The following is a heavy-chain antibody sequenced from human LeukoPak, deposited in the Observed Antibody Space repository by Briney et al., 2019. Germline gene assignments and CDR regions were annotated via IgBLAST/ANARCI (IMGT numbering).Heavy chain of an antibody. J-gene: IGHJ4*02. CDR2: ISYDGSNK. V-gene: IGHV3-30-3*01. D-gene: IGHD6-19*01. Sequence: GRSLRLSCAASGFTFSSYAMHWVRQAPGKGLEWAAVISYDGSNKYYADSVKGRFTISRDNSKNTLYLQMNSLRAEDTAVYYCARGDGSGWSGDYWGQGTLVTVSS. CDR3: ARGDGSGWSGDY. CDR1: GFTFSSYA.